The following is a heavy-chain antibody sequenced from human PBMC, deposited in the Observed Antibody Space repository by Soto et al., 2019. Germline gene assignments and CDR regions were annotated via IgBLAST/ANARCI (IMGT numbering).Heavy chain of an antibody. CDR1: GFTFSSYA. CDR2: ISYDGSNK. V-gene: IGHV3-30-3*01. CDR3: ASMDGSGYYGSYCDY. J-gene: IGHJ4*02. D-gene: IGHD3-22*01. Sequence: QVQLVESGGGVVQPGRSLRLSCAASGFTFSSYAMHWVRQAPGKGLEWVAIISYDGSNKYYADSVKGRFTISRDNSKGVLFLQMNSLRAEDTAVYYCASMDGSGYYGSYCDYWGQGTLVTVSS.